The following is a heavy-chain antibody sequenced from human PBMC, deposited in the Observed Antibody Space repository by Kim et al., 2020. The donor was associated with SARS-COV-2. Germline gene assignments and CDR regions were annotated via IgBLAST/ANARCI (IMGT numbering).Heavy chain of an antibody. CDR3: ARGYYDSSGYHDY. CDR1: GFTFSSYE. J-gene: IGHJ4*02. D-gene: IGHD3-22*01. CDR2: ISSSGSTI. V-gene: IGHV3-48*03. Sequence: GGSLRLSCAASGFTFSSYEMNWVRQAPGKGLEWVSYISSSGSTIYYADSVKGRFTISRDNAKNSLYLQMNSLRAEDTAVYYCARGYYDSSGYHDYWGQGTLVTVSS.